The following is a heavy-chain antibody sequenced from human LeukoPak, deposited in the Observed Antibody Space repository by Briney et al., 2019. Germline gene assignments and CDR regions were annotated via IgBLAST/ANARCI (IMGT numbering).Heavy chain of an antibody. CDR2: IRSSGSAI. V-gene: IGHV3-48*04. CDR3: ARDRGGHFEASFDY. J-gene: IGHJ4*02. Sequence: GGSLRLSCAASGFTFSTYGMNWVRQAPGKGLEWVSYIRSSGSAIYYADSVKGRFTISRDNAKNSLYLQMNSLRAEDTAVYYCARDRGGHFEASFDYWGQGTLVTVSS. CDR1: GFTFSTYG. D-gene: IGHD2/OR15-2a*01.